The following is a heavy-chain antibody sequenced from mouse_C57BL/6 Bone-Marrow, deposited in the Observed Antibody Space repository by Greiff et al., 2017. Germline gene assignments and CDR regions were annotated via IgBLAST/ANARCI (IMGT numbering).Heavy chain of an antibody. CDR2: INPGSGGT. Sequence: VQLQQSGAELVRPGTSVKVSCKASGYAFTNYLIEWVKQRPGQGLEWIGVINPGSGGTNYNEKFKGKATLTADKSSSTAYMQLSSLTSEDSAVYFGARRFGTTVVDYAMDYWGQGTSVTVSS. D-gene: IGHD1-1*01. CDR1: GYAFTNYL. CDR3: ARRFGTTVVDYAMDY. V-gene: IGHV1-54*01. J-gene: IGHJ4*01.